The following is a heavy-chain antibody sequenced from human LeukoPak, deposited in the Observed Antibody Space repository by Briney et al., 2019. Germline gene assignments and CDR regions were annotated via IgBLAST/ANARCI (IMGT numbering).Heavy chain of an antibody. CDR2: ITTYNGYT. CDR1: GYTFTSYP. D-gene: IGHD4-17*01. Sequence: ASVKVSCKASGYTFTSYPISWVRQAPGQGLEWMGWITTYNGYTKYSQKLQDRVTMTTDTPTTTAYMDLRGLRSDDTAVYYCARGYDYGDYVGDFDYWGQGTLVTVSS. J-gene: IGHJ4*02. CDR3: ARGYDYGDYVGDFDY. V-gene: IGHV1-18*01.